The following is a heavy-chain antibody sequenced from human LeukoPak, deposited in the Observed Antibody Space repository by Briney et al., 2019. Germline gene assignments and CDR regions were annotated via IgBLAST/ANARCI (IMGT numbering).Heavy chain of an antibody. D-gene: IGHD3-22*01. Sequence: ASVKVSCKASGYTFTSYYMHWVRQAPGQGLEWMGWISAYNGNTNYAQKLQGRVTMTTDTSTSTAYMELRSLRSDDTAVYYCARDASRYDSSGYPEGYFDYWGQGTLVTVSS. J-gene: IGHJ4*02. CDR2: ISAYNGNT. V-gene: IGHV1-18*04. CDR3: ARDASRYDSSGYPEGYFDY. CDR1: GYTFTSYY.